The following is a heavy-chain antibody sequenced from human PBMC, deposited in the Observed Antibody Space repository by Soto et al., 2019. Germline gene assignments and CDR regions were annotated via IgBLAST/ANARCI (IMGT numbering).Heavy chain of an antibody. D-gene: IGHD2-15*01. J-gene: IGHJ6*02. CDR2: ISSSNRTI. V-gene: IGHV3-48*02. CDR1: GFTFRSYS. Sequence: EVQLVESGGGLKQPGGSLRLSCAASGFTFRSYSMNWVRQAPGKGLEWVSYISSSNRTINYADSVKGRFIISRDTAKNSLYLQMHSLRDEDTAVYYCAREGWPLLQTGMDVWGQGTTVTVSS. CDR3: AREGWPLLQTGMDV.